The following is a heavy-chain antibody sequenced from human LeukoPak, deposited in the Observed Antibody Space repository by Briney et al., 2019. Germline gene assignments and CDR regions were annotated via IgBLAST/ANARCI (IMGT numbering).Heavy chain of an antibody. Sequence: PSETLSLTCAVYGGSFSGYYWSWIRQPPGKGLEWIGEINHSGSTNYNPSLKSRVTISVDTSKNQFSLKLSSVTAADTAVYYCASYPAPYYYDSSGYGAFDIWGQGTMVTVSS. D-gene: IGHD3-22*01. V-gene: IGHV4-34*01. CDR2: INHSGST. CDR3: ASYPAPYYYDSSGYGAFDI. J-gene: IGHJ3*02. CDR1: GGSFSGYY.